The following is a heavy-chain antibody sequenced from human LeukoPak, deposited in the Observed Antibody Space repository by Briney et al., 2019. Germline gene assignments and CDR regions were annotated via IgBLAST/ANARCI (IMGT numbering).Heavy chain of an antibody. CDR1: GFTFSSYG. Sequence: GGSLRLSCAASGFTFSSYGMHWVRQAPGKGLEWVAFIWYDGSNKNYGDSVKGRFTISRDNSKNTLYLQMNSLRAEDTAVYYCARDNYYDSSAVDPWGQGTLVTVSS. D-gene: IGHD3-22*01. V-gene: IGHV3-30*02. CDR3: ARDNYYDSSAVDP. CDR2: IWYDGSNK. J-gene: IGHJ5*02.